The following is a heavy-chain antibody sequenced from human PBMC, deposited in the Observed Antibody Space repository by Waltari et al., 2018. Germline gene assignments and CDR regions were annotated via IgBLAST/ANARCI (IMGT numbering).Heavy chain of an antibody. J-gene: IGHJ6*02. V-gene: IGHV1-69*01. CDR2: IIPTFGTT. CDR3: ARVDAAAGAYYYYGMDV. D-gene: IGHD6-13*01. CDR1: GGTFSSYA. Sequence: QVQLVQSGAEVKKPGSSVKVSCKASGGTFSSYAISWVRQAPGQGLEWMGGIIPTFGTTNYAQKFQGRVTITADESTSTAYMELSSLRSEDTAVYYCARVDAAAGAYYYYGMDVWGQGTTVTVSS.